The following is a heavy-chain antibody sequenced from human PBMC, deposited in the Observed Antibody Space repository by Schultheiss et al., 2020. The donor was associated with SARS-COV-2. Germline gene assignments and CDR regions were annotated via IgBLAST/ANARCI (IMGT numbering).Heavy chain of an antibody. D-gene: IGHD3-22*01. J-gene: IGHJ4*02. CDR3: ARDHYDSSGYYLVGLGFDY. CDR2: ISSSGSTI. V-gene: IGHV3-11*01. Sequence: GGSPRLSCAASGFTFSDYYMSWIRQAPGKGLEWVSYISSSGSTIYYADSVKGRFTISRDNAKNSLYLQMNSLRAEDTAVYYCARDHYDSSGYYLVGLGFDYWGQGTLVTVSS. CDR1: GFTFSDYY.